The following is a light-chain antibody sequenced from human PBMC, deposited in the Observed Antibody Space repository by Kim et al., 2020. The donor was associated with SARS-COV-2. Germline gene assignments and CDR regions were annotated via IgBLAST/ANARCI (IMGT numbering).Light chain of an antibody. J-gene: IGKJ4*01. CDR1: QSVTSNY. CDR2: GAS. CDR3: QQYGTSPR. Sequence: LSPGERATLSCRASQSVTSNYLALYQQKPGQTPRLLIYGASSRATGIPDRFSGSGSGTDFTLTISRLEPEDFAVYYCQQYGTSPRFGGGTKVDIK. V-gene: IGKV3-20*01.